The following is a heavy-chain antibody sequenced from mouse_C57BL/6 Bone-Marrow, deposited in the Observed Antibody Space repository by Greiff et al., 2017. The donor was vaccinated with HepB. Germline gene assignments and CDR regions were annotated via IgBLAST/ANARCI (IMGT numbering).Heavy chain of an antibody. CDR2: ISDGGSYT. J-gene: IGHJ3*01. CDR1: GFTFSSYA. D-gene: IGHD2-14*01. V-gene: IGHV5-4*03. CDR3: ASPSYYREAWFAY. Sequence: EVKLMESGGGLVKPGGSLKLSCAASGFTFSSYAMSWVRQTPEKRLEWVATISDGGSYTYYPDNLKGRFTISRDNAKNNLYLQMSHLKSEDTALYYGASPSYYREAWFAYWGQGTLVTVSA.